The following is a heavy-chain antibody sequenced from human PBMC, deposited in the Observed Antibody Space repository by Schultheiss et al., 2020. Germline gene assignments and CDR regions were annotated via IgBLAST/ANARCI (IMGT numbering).Heavy chain of an antibody. D-gene: IGHD2-2*01. CDR3: ARVTGPAATAWFDP. J-gene: IGHJ5*02. V-gene: IGHV4-59*01. CDR2: ITYSGST. CDR1: GGSIRSDY. Sequence: SETLSLTCTVSGGSIRSDYWSWIRQPPGKGLEWIGYITYSGSTNSKPSLKSRVTISVDTSKNQFSLKLSSVTAADTAVYYCARVTGPAATAWFDPWGQGTLVTVSS.